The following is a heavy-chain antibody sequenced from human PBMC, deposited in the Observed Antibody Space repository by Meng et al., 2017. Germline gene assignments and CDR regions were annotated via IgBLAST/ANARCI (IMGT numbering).Heavy chain of an antibody. J-gene: IGHJ4*02. CDR2: IYHSGST. V-gene: IGHV4-4*02. CDR3: ARVVAATTLFLDY. CDR1: GGSISSSNW. Sequence: VQLQGAGPVLVKPSGTLSLTCAVAGGSISSSNWWSWVRQPPGKGLEWIGEIYHSGSTNYNPSLKSRVTISVDKSKNQFSLKLSSVTAADTAVYYCARVVAATTLFLDYWGQGTLVTVSS. D-gene: IGHD2-15*01.